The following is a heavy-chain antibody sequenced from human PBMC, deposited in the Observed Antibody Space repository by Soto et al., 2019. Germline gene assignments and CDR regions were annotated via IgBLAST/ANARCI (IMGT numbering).Heavy chain of an antibody. CDR1: GGSIRDYF. D-gene: IGHD4-17*01. CDR3: ARVGGHDFGDSGGFDY. CDR2: IYYNGRT. J-gene: IGHJ4*02. V-gene: IGHV4-59*01. Sequence: QVQLQESGPGLVKPSETLSLTCTVSGGSIRDYFWTWIRQPPGKGLEWIGYIYYNGRTNYNPSLKRRVAISVDTSKNHFSLQLRSVTAADTAVYYCARVGGHDFGDSGGFDYWGQGTLVTVSS.